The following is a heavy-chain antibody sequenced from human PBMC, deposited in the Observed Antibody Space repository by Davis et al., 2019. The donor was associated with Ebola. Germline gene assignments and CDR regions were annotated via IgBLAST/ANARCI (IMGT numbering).Heavy chain of an antibody. J-gene: IGHJ5*02. CDR1: GGSISSSSYY. CDR2: IYYSGST. V-gene: IGHV4-39*01. D-gene: IGHD3-3*01. CDR3: ARHCGFWSGYMRPPRWFDP. Sequence: SETLSLTCTVSGGSISSSSYYWGWIRQPPGKGLEWIGSIYYSGSTYYDPSLKSRVTISVDTSKNQFSLKLSSVTAADTAVYYCARHCGFWSGYMRPPRWFDPWGQGTLVTVSS.